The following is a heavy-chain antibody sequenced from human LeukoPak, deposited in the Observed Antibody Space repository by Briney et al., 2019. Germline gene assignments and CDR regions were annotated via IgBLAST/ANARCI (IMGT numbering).Heavy chain of an antibody. V-gene: IGHV4-59*01. D-gene: IGHD3-22*01. CDR2: IYSSGST. J-gene: IGHJ4*02. CDR1: GGSMSSYY. CDR3: AGGVAYSSGSYFDN. Sequence: SETLSLTCTVSGGSMSSYYWSWIRQPPGKGLEWIGNIYSSGSTNYDPSLKSRVTISLDTSKNQFSLKLSSVTAADTAVYTCAGGVAYSSGSYFDNWGQGTLVTVSS.